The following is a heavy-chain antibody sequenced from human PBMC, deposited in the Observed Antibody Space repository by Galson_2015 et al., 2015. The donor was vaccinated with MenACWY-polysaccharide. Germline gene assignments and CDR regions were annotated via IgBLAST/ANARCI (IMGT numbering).Heavy chain of an antibody. CDR3: ARDRLGYCSGGSCEDFDY. CDR2: ISGTSSTI. Sequence: SLRLSCAASGFPFGTYTMNWVRQAPGKGLEWVSYISGTSSTIYYADSVKGRFTISRDNAKNSVDLQMNSLRAEDTAVYYCARDRLGYCSGGSCEDFDYWGQGTLVTVSS. V-gene: IGHV3-48*01. D-gene: IGHD2-15*01. J-gene: IGHJ4*02. CDR1: GFPFGTYT.